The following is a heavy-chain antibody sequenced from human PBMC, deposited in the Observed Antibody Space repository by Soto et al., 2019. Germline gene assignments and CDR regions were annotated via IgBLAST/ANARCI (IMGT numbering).Heavy chain of an antibody. D-gene: IGHD1-26*01. Sequence: GESLKISCAASGFTFSSYAMSWVRQAPGKGLEWVSAISGSGGSTYYADSVKGRFTISRDNSKNTLYLQMNSLRAEDTAVYYCAKVGAGYDAFDIWGQGTMVTVSS. CDR3: AKVGAGYDAFDI. J-gene: IGHJ3*02. CDR2: ISGSGGST. V-gene: IGHV3-23*01. CDR1: GFTFSSYA.